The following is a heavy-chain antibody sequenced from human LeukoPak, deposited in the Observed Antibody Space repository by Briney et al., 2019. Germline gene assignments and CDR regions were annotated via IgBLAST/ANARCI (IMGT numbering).Heavy chain of an antibody. CDR3: AAGGYDSSGYYDY. V-gene: IGHV1-58*01. Sequence: GTPVKVSCKASGFTFTSSAVQWVRQARGQRLEWIGWIVVGSGNTNYAQKFQERVTITRDMSTSTAYMELSSLRSEDTAVYYCAAGGYDSSGYYDYWGQGTLVTVSS. J-gene: IGHJ4*02. CDR2: IVVGSGNT. D-gene: IGHD3-22*01. CDR1: GFTFTSSA.